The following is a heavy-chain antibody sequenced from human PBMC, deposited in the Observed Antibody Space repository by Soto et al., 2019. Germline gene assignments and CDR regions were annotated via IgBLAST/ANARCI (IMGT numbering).Heavy chain of an antibody. CDR3: ARDHIVVVPAAIPYYYYGMDV. J-gene: IGHJ6*02. V-gene: IGHV4-34*01. CDR1: GGSFSGYY. D-gene: IGHD2-2*01. Sequence: PSETLSLTCAVYGGSFSGYYWSWIRQPPGKGLEWIGEINHSGSTNYNPSLKSRVTISVDTSKNQFSLKLSSVTAADTAVYYCARDHIVVVPAAIPYYYYGMDVWGQGTTVTVS. CDR2: INHSGST.